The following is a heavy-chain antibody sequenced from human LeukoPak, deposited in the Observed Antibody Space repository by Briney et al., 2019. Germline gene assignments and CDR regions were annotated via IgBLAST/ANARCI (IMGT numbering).Heavy chain of an antibody. CDR3: AKVADISGSYLNWFDP. V-gene: IGHV3-9*01. Sequence: GRSLRLSCAASGFTFDDYAMHWVRQAPGKGLEWASGISWNSGSIGYADSVKGRFTISRDNAKNSLYLQMNSLRAEDTALYYCAKVADISGSYLNWFDPWGQGTLVTVSS. D-gene: IGHD1-26*01. J-gene: IGHJ5*02. CDR2: ISWNSGSI. CDR1: GFTFDDYA.